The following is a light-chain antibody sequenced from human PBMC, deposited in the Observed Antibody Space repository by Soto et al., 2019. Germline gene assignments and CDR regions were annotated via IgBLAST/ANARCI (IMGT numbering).Light chain of an antibody. J-gene: IGKJ2*01. Sequence: DIQMTQSPSTLSASVRDRVTITCLASQTINRGVAWYQPRPGKAPRLLIYKASTLESGGPSRFSGSGSGTEFTLTISTLQPDDFATYYCQQYDSIPYTVGQGTKLDIK. CDR1: QTINRG. CDR3: QQYDSIPYT. CDR2: KAS. V-gene: IGKV1-5*03.